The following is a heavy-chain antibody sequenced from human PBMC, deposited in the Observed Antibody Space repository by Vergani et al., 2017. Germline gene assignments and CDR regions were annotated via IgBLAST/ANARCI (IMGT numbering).Heavy chain of an antibody. J-gene: IGHJ6*03. CDR3: AREHLYYDFWSGYYTSYYYYMDV. D-gene: IGHD3-3*01. Sequence: QVQLVESGGGVVQPGRSLRLSCAASGFTFSSYGMHWVRQAPGKGLEWVAVIWYDGSNKYYADSVKGRFTISRDNSKNTLYLQMNSLRAEDTAVYYCAREHLYYDFWSGYYTSYYYYMDVWGKGTTVTVSS. CDR1: GFTFSSYG. CDR2: IWYDGSNK. V-gene: IGHV3-33*01.